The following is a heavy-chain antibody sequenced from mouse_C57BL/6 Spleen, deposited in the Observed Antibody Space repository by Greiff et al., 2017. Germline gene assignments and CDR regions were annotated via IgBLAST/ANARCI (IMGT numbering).Heavy chain of an antibody. D-gene: IGHD3-2*02. CDR3: ARLAAQAPWFAY. CDR2: IYPRSGNT. CDR1: GYTFTSYG. V-gene: IGHV1-81*01. Sequence: VQLQESGAELARPGASVKLSCKASGYTFTSYGISWVKQRTGQGLEWIGEIYPRSGNTYYNEKFKGKATLTADKSSSTAYMELRSLTSDDSAVYFCARLAAQAPWFAYWGQGTLVTVSA. J-gene: IGHJ3*01.